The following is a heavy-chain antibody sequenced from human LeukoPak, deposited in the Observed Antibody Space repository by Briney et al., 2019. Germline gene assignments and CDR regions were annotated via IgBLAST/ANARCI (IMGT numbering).Heavy chain of an antibody. CDR2: ISGSGGST. D-gene: IGHD3-10*01. CDR3: ARDVEYYGSGSYYKGWYFDL. J-gene: IGHJ2*01. Sequence: GGSLRLSCAASGFTFSSYAMSWVRQAPGKGLEWVSAISGSGGSTYYADSVKGRFTISRDNSKNTLFLQMNSLRDEDTAVYYCARDVEYYGSGSYYKGWYFDLWGRGTLVTVSS. V-gene: IGHV3-23*01. CDR1: GFTFSSYA.